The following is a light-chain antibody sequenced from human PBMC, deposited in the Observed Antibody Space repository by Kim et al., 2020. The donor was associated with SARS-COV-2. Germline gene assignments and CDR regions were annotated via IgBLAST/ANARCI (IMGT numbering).Light chain of an antibody. CDR2: YDS. CDR1: SSGSKS. CDR3: QVWDSSSEHRVV. Sequence: SYELTQPPSLSVAPGKTARVSWGGNSSGSKSVHWYQQKSGQAPVLVIYYDSDRPSGIPERFSGSNSGNTATLTISRVEAGDEADYYCQVWDSSSEHRVVFGGGTQLTVL. J-gene: IGLJ2*01. V-gene: IGLV3-21*04.